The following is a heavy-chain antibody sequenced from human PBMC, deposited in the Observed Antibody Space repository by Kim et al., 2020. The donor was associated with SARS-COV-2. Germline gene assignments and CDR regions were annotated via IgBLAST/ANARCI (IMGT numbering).Heavy chain of an antibody. Sequence: ASVKVSCKPSGYTFTSYGISWVRQAPGQGLEWMGWISPYDGNTNYAQKVQGRVTMTTDTSTSTAYMELRSLRSDDTAMYYCAISGQLDYWGQGTLVTVSS. CDR2: ISPYDGNT. V-gene: IGHV1-18*04. J-gene: IGHJ4*02. D-gene: IGHD6-6*01. CDR1: GYTFTSYG. CDR3: AISGQLDY.